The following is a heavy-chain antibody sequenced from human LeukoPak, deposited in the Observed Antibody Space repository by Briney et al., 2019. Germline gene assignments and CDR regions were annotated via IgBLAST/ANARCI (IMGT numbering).Heavy chain of an antibody. Sequence: ASVKVSCKASGGTFSSYGINWVRLATGQGLELMGWMNPNSGNTSYEQKFQGRVTITRNTSITTAYMELSSLTAEDTAVYYCAKAAPLNWFDPWGQGTLVTVSS. CDR1: GGTFSSYG. J-gene: IGHJ5*02. CDR3: AKAAPLNWFDP. V-gene: IGHV1-8*01. CDR2: MNPNSGNT.